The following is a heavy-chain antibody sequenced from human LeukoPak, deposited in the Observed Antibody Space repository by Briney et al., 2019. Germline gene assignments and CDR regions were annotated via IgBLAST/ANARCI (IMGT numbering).Heavy chain of an antibody. J-gene: IGHJ4*02. V-gene: IGHV4-59*04. Sequence: PSETLSLTCTVSGGSISSYYWSWIRQPPGKGLEWIGYIYYSGSTYYNPSLKSRATISVDTSKNQFSLKLSSVTAADTAVYYCARLSAAAARWGFDYWGQGTLVTVSS. CDR2: IYYSGST. D-gene: IGHD6-13*01. CDR3: ARLSAAAARWGFDY. CDR1: GGSISSYY.